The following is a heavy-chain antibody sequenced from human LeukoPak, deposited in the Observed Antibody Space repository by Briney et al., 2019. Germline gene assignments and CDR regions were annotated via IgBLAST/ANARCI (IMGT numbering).Heavy chain of an antibody. D-gene: IGHD6-19*01. CDR3: ARELAVASPVTHRCDP. CDR2: IHSNGGT. Sequence: SETLSLTCIVSGGSITSYYWSWIRQPAGKGLEWIGRIHSNGGTNYNPSLSSRVTLSVDTSKNQLSLKLTSVTAADTALYYCARELAVASPVTHRCDPWGQGTLVTVSS. CDR1: GGSITSYY. V-gene: IGHV4-4*07. J-gene: IGHJ5*02.